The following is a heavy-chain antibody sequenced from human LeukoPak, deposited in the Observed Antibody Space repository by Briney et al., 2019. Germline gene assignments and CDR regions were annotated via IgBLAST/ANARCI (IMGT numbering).Heavy chain of an antibody. D-gene: IGHD3-9*01. CDR1: GFTFSSYW. CDR2: INSDGSST. CDR3: ARVRYFDWLPFFDY. Sequence: GGSLRLSCAASGFTFSSYWMHWIRQAPGKGLVWVSRINSDGSSTTYADSVKGRFTISRDNAKNTLYLQMNSLTAEDTAVYYCARVRYFDWLPFFDYWGQGTLVTVSS. V-gene: IGHV3-74*01. J-gene: IGHJ4*02.